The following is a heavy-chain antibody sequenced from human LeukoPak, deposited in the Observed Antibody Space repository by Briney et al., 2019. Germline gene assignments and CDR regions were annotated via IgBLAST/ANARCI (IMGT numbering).Heavy chain of an antibody. D-gene: IGHD6-13*01. J-gene: IGHJ4*02. CDR1: GFSLSTGGVG. CDR2: IYWNADK. CDR3: AHSGRRKIISAAMELFDY. V-gene: IGHV2-5*01. Sequence: SGPTLVKPTQTLTLTCTFSGFSLSTGGVGVGWIRQPPGEALEWLAHIYWNADKGYSPSLKTRLTITKNSYKNQVVLTITNMDPVDTATYYCAHSGRRKIISAAMELFDYWGQGTLVTVSS.